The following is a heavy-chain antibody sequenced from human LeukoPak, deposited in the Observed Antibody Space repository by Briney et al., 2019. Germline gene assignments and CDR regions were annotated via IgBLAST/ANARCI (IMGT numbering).Heavy chain of an antibody. CDR2: INPNSGGT. CDR1: GYTFTGYY. J-gene: IGHJ4*02. V-gene: IGHV1-2*02. Sequence: ASVKVSCKASGYTFTGYYMHWVRQAPGQGLEWMGWINPNSGGTNYAQKFQGRVTMTRDTSISTAYMELSRLRSDDTAVYYCARGAVVGRLRFLSPPPYYFDYWGQGTLVSLSS. D-gene: IGHD3-3*01. CDR3: ARGAVVGRLRFLSPPPYYFDY.